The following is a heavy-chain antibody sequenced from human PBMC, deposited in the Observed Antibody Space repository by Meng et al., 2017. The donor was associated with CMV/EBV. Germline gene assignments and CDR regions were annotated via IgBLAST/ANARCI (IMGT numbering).Heavy chain of an antibody. D-gene: IGHD6-19*01. CDR1: GGSISSSSYY. CDR2: IYYSGST. Sequence: LPLPESGPGLVKPSETLSLTCTVAGGSISSSSYYWGWIRQPPGKGLEWIGSIYYSGSTYYNPSLKSRVTISVDTSKNQFSLKLSSVTAADTAVYYCARDSAVAGVVDYWGQGTLVTVSS. V-gene: IGHV4-39*07. CDR3: ARDSAVAGVVDY. J-gene: IGHJ4*02.